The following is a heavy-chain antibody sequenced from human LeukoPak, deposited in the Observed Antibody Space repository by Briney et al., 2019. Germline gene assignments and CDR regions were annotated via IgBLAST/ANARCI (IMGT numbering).Heavy chain of an antibody. J-gene: IGHJ3*02. CDR3: ARINAVIGGNAFDI. CDR2: IYYSGST. CDR1: GGSISSYY. D-gene: IGHD2/OR15-2a*01. Sequence: SETLSLTCTVSGGSISSYYWSWIRQPPGKGLEWIGHIYYSGSTNYNPSLESRVTISLDRSKDQFSLKLSSVTAADTAVYYCARINAVIGGNAFDIWGQGTMVTVSS. V-gene: IGHV4-59*01.